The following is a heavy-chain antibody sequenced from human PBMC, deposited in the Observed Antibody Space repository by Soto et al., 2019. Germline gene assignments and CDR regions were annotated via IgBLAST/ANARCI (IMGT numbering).Heavy chain of an antibody. J-gene: IGHJ6*02. V-gene: IGHV1-69*01. D-gene: IGHD6-19*01. CDR3: ARVVGLKVGIAVRYNYYAMDV. CDR2: IIPIFGTA. CDR1: GGTFSSYA. Sequence: QVQLMQSGAEVTTPGSSVKVSCKASGGTFSSYAISWVRQSPGQGLEWMGGIIPIFGTANYAQKFQDRVTITADATTSTAYMEVSSLRSEDTAVYYCARVVGLKVGIAVRYNYYAMDVWGQGTTVSGSS.